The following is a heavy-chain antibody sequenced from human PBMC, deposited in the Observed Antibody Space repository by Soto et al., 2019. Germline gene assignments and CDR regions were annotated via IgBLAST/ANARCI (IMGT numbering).Heavy chain of an antibody. V-gene: IGHV5-10-1*01. CDR3: ARRGPYYDFWSAQRDDYYGMDV. CDR1: GYSFTSYW. J-gene: IGHJ6*02. Sequence: GSLKISCKGSGYSFTSYWISWVRQMPGKGLEWMGRIDPSDSYTNYSPSFQGHVTISADKSISTAYLQWSSLKASDTAMYYCARRGPYYDFWSAQRDDYYGMDVWGQGTTVTVSS. D-gene: IGHD3-3*01. CDR2: IDPSDSYT.